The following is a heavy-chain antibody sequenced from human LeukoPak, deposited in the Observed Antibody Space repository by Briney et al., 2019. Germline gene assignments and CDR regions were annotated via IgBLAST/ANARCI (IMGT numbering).Heavy chain of an antibody. J-gene: IGHJ4*02. CDR3: AKAMGDSGDYLRVFAY. CDR1: VFTFSSYP. V-gene: IGHV3-23*01. Sequence: GGSLRLSCAASVFTFSSYPMSWVRQAPGKGLEWVSPITGSGRIAYYAYYADSVRGRFTISRENSKNTVELQMSSLRAEDAAIYYCAKAMGDSGDYLRVFAYWGQGTLVTVSS. D-gene: IGHD3-10*01. CDR2: ITGSGRIAYYA.